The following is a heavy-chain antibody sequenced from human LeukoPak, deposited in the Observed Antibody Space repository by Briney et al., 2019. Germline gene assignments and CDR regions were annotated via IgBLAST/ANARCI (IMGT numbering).Heavy chain of an antibody. CDR3: AKDKMAYSTSSWDY. J-gene: IGHJ4*02. D-gene: IGHD6-6*01. CDR2: ISYDGGTK. Sequence: PGGSLRLSCAASGFAFSNYAMHWVRQAPGKGLEWVAVISYDGGTKYYADSVKGRFTISRDNSKNTLCLQMNSLRAEDTAVYYCAKDKMAYSTSSWDYWGQGTLVTVSS. CDR1: GFAFSNYA. V-gene: IGHV3-30*18.